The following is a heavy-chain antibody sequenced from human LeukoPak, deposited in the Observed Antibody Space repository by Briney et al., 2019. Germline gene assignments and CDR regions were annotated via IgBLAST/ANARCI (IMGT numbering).Heavy chain of an antibody. CDR1: GFTFSSYA. D-gene: IGHD5-18*01. CDR3: AKQDTSMDYFDY. CDR2: ISGSDGYT. V-gene: IGHV3-23*01. J-gene: IGHJ4*02. Sequence: GGSLRLSCVASGFTFSSYALSWGRQAPGKGLDCVSVISGSDGYTYYADSVKGRFTISRDNSKNTLYLQMNSLRAEDTAIYYCAKQDTSMDYFDYWGRGTLVSVSS.